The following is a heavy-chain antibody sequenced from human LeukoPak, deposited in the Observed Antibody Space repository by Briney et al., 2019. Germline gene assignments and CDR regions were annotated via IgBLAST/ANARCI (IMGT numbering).Heavy chain of an antibody. Sequence: ASVKVSCKASGYTFTSYYMHWVRQAPGQGLEWMGIINPSGGSTSYAQKFQGRVTMTRDTSTSTVYMELSSLRSEDTAVYYCARGIVGATTGRILDYWGQGTLVTVSS. D-gene: IGHD1-26*01. CDR1: GYTFTSYY. V-gene: IGHV1-46*01. J-gene: IGHJ4*02. CDR3: ARGIVGATTGRILDY. CDR2: INPSGGST.